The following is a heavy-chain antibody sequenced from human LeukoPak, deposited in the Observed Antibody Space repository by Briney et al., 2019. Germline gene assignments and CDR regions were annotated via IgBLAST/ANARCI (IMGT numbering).Heavy chain of an antibody. Sequence: GGSLRLSCTASGFTFGDYAMSWVRQAPGKGLEWVGFIRSKAYGGTTEYAASVKGRFTISRDDSKSIAYLQMNSLKTEDTAVYYCTREGRGYDSSGSVDYWGQGTLVTVSS. D-gene: IGHD3-22*01. CDR1: GFTFGDYA. V-gene: IGHV3-49*04. CDR3: TREGRGYDSSGSVDY. CDR2: IRSKAYGGTT. J-gene: IGHJ4*02.